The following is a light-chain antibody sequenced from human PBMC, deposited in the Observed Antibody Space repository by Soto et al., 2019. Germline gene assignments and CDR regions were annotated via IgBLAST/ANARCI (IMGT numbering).Light chain of an antibody. V-gene: IGLV1-44*01. J-gene: IGLJ3*02. Sequence: QSVLTQPPSASGTPGQRVTISCSGSSSNIGRNTVNWYQQLPGTAPKVLICSNNQRPSGVPDRFSASKSGTSASLAISGLQSEDEADDYCASWDAGLKAWVFGGGTKVTVL. CDR3: ASWDAGLKAWV. CDR2: SNN. CDR1: SSNIGRNT.